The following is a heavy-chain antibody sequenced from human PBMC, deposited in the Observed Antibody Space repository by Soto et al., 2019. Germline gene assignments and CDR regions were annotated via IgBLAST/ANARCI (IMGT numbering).Heavy chain of an antibody. CDR3: ARIYYDISTSYSPLDY. CDR1: GGSFSTTNW. J-gene: IGHJ4*02. Sequence: PSETLSLTCAVSGGSFSTTNWWSWVRQSPGKGLEWIGEIYHDGSTNYNPSLESRVTMSLDKSKNQFSLRLRSVTAADTAIYYCARIYYDISTSYSPLDYWGQGALVTVSS. CDR2: IYHDGST. D-gene: IGHD3-9*01. V-gene: IGHV4-4*02.